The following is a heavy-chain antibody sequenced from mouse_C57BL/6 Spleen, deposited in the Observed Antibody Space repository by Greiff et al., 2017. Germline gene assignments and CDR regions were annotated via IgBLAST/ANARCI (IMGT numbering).Heavy chain of an antibody. CDR2: LGPGSGST. J-gene: IGHJ2*01. CDR3: ARSLGPGFDY. V-gene: IGHV1-77*01. CDR1: GYTFTDYY. D-gene: IGHD4-1*01. Sequence: VKLQESGAELVKPGASVTISCKASGYTFTDYYINWVKQRPGQGLEWLGKLGPGSGSTYYNEKFKGKATLTADKSSSTAYMQLSSLTSEDSAVYFGARSLGPGFDYWGQGTTLTVSS.